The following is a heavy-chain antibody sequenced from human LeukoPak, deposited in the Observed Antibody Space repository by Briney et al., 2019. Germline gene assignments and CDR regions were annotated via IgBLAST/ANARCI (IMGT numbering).Heavy chain of an antibody. D-gene: IGHD3-10*01. CDR2: IIPIFGTA. J-gene: IGHJ5*02. Sequence: SVKVSCKASGGTFSSYAISWVRQAPGQGLEWMGGIIPIFGTANYAQKFQGRVMITADKSTSTAYMELSSLRSEDTAVYYCARGGSEKRNWFDPWGQGTLVTVSS. V-gene: IGHV1-69*06. CDR1: GGTFSSYA. CDR3: ARGGSEKRNWFDP.